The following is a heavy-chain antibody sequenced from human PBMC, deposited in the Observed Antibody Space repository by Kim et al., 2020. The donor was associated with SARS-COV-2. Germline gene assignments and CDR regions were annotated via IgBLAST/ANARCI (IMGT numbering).Heavy chain of an antibody. Sequence: ASVKVSCKASGYTFTSYGISWVRQAPGQGLEWMGWISAYNGNTNYAQKLQGRVTMTTDTSTSTAYMELRSLRSDDTAVYYCARDDRYTIFGLVPPFHYFYYIDVWGKGATVTVSS. CDR1: GYTFTSYG. CDR2: ISAYNGNT. J-gene: IGHJ6*03. CDR3: ARDDRYTIFGLVPPFHYFYYIDV. D-gene: IGHD3-3*01. V-gene: IGHV1-18*01.